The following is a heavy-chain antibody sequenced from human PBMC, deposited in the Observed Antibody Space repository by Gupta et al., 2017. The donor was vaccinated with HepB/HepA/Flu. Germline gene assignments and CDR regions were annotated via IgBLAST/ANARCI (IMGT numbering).Heavy chain of an antibody. CDR1: GFTFSRYS. CDR3: ARDNPGLGSDAFDI. J-gene: IGHJ3*02. Sequence: EVQLVESGGGLVKPGGSLSLSCAASGFTFSRYSMNGVRQAPGKGLEWVSSISSSSSYIYYADSVKGRFTISRDNAKNSLYLQMNSLRAEDTAVYYCARDNPGLGSDAFDIWGQGTMVTVSS. CDR2: ISSSSSYI. D-gene: IGHD1-14*01. V-gene: IGHV3-21*01.